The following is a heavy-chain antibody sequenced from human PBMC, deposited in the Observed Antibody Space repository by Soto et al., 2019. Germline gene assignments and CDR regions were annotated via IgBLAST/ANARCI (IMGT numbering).Heavy chain of an antibody. CDR3: ASHYGYMVRGDTNWFDP. CDR2: IIPIFGTA. J-gene: IGHJ5*02. D-gene: IGHD3-10*01. V-gene: IGHV1-69*01. Sequence: QVQLVQSGAEVKKPGSSVKVSCKASGGTFSSYAISWVRQAPGQGLEWMGGIIPIFGTANYAQKCQGRVTITADESTTTAYMELSSLRSDDTAVYYCASHYGYMVRGDTNWFDPWSQGTLVTVSS. CDR1: GGTFSSYA.